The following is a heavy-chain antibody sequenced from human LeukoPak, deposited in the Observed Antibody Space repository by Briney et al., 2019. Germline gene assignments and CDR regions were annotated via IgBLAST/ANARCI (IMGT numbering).Heavy chain of an antibody. CDR1: GFTFSDYA. Sequence: GGSLRLSCAASGFTFSDYAFIWVRQAPRKGLGWISAVGGTGGTTYYADYVKVRCTISTDNSRNTVYLQMNSLRAEDNALYFCGKDPNGDYVGAFDFWGPGTMVTVSS. CDR2: VGGTGGTT. J-gene: IGHJ3*01. CDR3: GKDPNGDYVGAFDF. V-gene: IGHV3-23*01. D-gene: IGHD4-17*01.